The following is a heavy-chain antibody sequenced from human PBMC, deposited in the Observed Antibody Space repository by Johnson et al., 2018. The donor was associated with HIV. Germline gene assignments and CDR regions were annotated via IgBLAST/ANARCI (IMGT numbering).Heavy chain of an antibody. CDR1: GFTFSDYY. D-gene: IGHD4-23*01. J-gene: IGHJ3*02. CDR3: ARPSSTVVTPGDDAFDI. CDR2: ISSSDNTI. Sequence: QVQLVESAGGLVKPGGSLRVSCAASGFTFSDYYMSWIRQAPGKGLEWVSYISSSDNTIYYADSVKGRFTISRDNANNSLYLQMNSLRAEDTAVYYCARPSSTVVTPGDDAFDIWGQGTMVTVSS. V-gene: IGHV3-11*04.